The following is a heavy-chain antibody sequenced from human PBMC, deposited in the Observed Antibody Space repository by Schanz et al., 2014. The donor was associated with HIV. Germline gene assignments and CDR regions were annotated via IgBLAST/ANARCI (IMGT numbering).Heavy chain of an antibody. CDR3: ARQGLRFSFWLDY. CDR1: GFTITSYG. J-gene: IGHJ4*02. D-gene: IGHD4-17*01. Sequence: VQLVESGGDLVKPGGSLRLSCAVSGFTITSYGMSWVRQAPGKGLEWVSTISAGVGTASYADSVKGRFMISRDNSNNTLYLQMNSLRAEDTAVYGCARQGLRFSFWLDYWGQGTPVTVS. CDR2: ISAGVGTA. V-gene: IGHV3-23*04.